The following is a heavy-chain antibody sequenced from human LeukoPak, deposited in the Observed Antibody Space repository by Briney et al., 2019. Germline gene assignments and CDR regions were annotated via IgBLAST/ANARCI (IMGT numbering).Heavy chain of an antibody. V-gene: IGHV4-59*08. CDR1: GGSISGYY. CDR3: VRQLDTAMVDY. Sequence: EASETLSLTCTVSGGSISGYYWGWLRQAPGKGLEWIGYIHYRGSTNYNPSLKSRVTISLDTSKNQFSLRLNSVTAADTAVYYCVRQLDTAMVDYWGQGTLVTVSS. J-gene: IGHJ4*02. CDR2: IHYRGST. D-gene: IGHD5-18*01.